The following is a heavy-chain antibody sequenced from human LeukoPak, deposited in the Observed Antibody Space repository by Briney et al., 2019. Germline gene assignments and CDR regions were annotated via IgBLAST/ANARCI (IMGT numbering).Heavy chain of an antibody. CDR1: GGSFSGYY. D-gene: IGHD5-18*01. CDR2: INPNGST. V-gene: IGHV4-34*01. CDR3: ARARTSGRGYSYVRGWFDP. Sequence: SETLSLTCAVYGGSFSGYYSSCIRQPPGKRLELMGQINPNGSTNYNPSLKSRVTISVDTSKNQFSLKLSSVTAADTAVYYCARARTSGRGYSYVRGWFDPWGQGTLVTVSS. J-gene: IGHJ5*02.